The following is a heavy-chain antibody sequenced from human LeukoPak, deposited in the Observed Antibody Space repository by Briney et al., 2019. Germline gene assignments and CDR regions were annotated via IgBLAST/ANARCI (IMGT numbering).Heavy chain of an antibody. D-gene: IGHD6-13*01. CDR2: ISSSSYI. V-gene: IGHV3-21*01. Sequence: GGSLRLSCAASGFTFSSYSMNWVRQAPGKGLEWVSSISSSSYIYYADSVKGRFTISRDNAKNSLYLQMNSLRAEDTAVYYCAREPSIAAAGNDYWGQGTLVTVSS. J-gene: IGHJ4*02. CDR1: GFTFSSYS. CDR3: AREPSIAAAGNDY.